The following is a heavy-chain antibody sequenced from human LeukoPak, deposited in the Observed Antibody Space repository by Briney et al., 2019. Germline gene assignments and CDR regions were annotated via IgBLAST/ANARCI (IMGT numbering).Heavy chain of an antibody. D-gene: IGHD3-3*01. CDR2: MYYSGRT. J-gene: IGHJ4*02. Sequence: PSETLSLTCTVSGGSISSYYWSWIRQPPGKGLEWIGYMYYSGRTNYNPSLKSRVAISINTSKKQFSLRLSSVTAADTAVYYCARGSDYGDYWGQGTLVTVSS. CDR3: ARGSDYGDY. V-gene: IGHV4-59*01. CDR1: GGSISSYY.